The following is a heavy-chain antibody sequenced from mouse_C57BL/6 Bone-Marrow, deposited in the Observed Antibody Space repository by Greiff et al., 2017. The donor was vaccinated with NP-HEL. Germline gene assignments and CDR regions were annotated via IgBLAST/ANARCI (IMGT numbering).Heavy chain of an antibody. D-gene: IGHD1-1*01. CDR3: ARSYYYGSSYWYFDV. J-gene: IGHJ1*03. CDR1: GYTFTSYW. V-gene: IGHV1-59*01. Sequence: VQLQESGAELVRPGTSVKLSCKASGYTFTSYWMHWVKQRPGQGLEWIGVIDPSDSYTNYNQKFKGKATLTVDTSSSTAYMQLSSLTSEDSAVYYCARSYYYGSSYWYFDVWGTGTTVTVSS. CDR2: IDPSDSYT.